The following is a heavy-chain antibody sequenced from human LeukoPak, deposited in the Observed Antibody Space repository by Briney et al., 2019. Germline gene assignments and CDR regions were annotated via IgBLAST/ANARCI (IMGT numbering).Heavy chain of an antibody. CDR3: ARGPFLEWVFQKQTFDY. V-gene: IGHV7-4-1*02. CDR1: GYTFARYA. Sequence: PRASVKVSCKASGYTFARYALNWVRQAPGQGLEWMGWVNTKTGSPTYAQGFTGRFVFSLDTSVTTAYLQISSLKTEDTAVYYCARGPFLEWVFQKQTFDYWGQGTLVPVSS. D-gene: IGHD3-3*01. CDR2: VNTKTGSP. J-gene: IGHJ4*02.